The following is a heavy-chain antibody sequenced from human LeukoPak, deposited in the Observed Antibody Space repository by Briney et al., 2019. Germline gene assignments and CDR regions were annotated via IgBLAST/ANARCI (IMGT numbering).Heavy chain of an antibody. CDR3: AVSWHRDNYYFDY. CDR2: INPNSGGT. D-gene: IGHD1-1*01. Sequence: ASVKVSCKASGYTFTGYYMHWVRQAPGQGLEWMGWINPNSGGTNYAQKFQGRVTMTRDTSISTAYMELSRLRSDDTAVYYCAVSWHRDNYYFDYWGQGTLVTVSS. CDR1: GYTFTGYY. V-gene: IGHV1-2*02. J-gene: IGHJ4*02.